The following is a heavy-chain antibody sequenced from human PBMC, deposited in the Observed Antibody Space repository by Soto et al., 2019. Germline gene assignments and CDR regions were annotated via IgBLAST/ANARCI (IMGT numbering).Heavy chain of an antibody. CDR3: ARTCSGGSCYRGNIFDY. V-gene: IGHV4-59*01. D-gene: IGHD2-15*01. CDR2: IYYSGST. Sequence: SETLSLTXTVSGGSISSYYWSWIRQPPGKGLEWIGYIYYSGSTNYNPSLKSRVTISVDTSKNQFSLKLSSVTAADTAVYYCARTCSGGSCYRGNIFDYWGQGTLVTSPQ. J-gene: IGHJ4*02. CDR1: GGSISSYY.